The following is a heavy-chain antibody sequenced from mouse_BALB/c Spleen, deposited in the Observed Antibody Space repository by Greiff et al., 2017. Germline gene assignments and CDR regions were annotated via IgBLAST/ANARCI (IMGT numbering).Heavy chain of an antibody. CDR3: ARYGVTTSLDY. CDR2: ISSGGGNT. V-gene: IGHV5-9*03. Sequence: EVKLMESGGGLVKPGGSLKLSCAASGFAFSSYDMSWVRQTPEKRLEWVAYISSGGGNTYYPDSVKGRFTISRDNAKNNLYLQMSSLRSEDTALYYCARYGVTTSLDYWGQGTTLTVSS. CDR1: GFAFSSYD. J-gene: IGHJ2*01. D-gene: IGHD2-3*01.